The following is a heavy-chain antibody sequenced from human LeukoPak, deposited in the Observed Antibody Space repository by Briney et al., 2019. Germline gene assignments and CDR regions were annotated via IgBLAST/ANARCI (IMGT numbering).Heavy chain of an antibody. CDR1: GFTVSSNY. V-gene: IGHV3-48*01. CDR2: ISSSSSTI. CDR3: ARVSGDY. Sequence: GGSLRLSCAASGFTVSSNYMSWVRQAPGKGLEWVSYISSSSSTIYYADSVKGRFTISRDNAKNSLYLQMNSLRAEDTAVYYCARVSGDYWGQGTLVTVSS. J-gene: IGHJ4*02.